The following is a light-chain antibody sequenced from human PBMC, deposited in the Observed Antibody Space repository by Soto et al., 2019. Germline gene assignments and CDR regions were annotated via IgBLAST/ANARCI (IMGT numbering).Light chain of an antibody. CDR3: QPFGNSART. CDR2: GAY. Sequence: EIVLTQSPATLSLSPGERATLSCRASQSVSSTDIVWYQHKPGQAPRLLIYGAYTRATGIPDRFSGSGSGSDFTLTITRPVPEDFAIYYCQPFGNSARTLGQWAEVE. V-gene: IGKV3-20*01. J-gene: IGKJ1*01. CDR1: QSVSSTD.